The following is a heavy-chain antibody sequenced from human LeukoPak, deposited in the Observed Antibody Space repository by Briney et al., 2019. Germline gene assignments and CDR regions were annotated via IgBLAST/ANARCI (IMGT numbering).Heavy chain of an antibody. CDR2: INPSGGST. V-gene: IGHV1-46*01. J-gene: IGHJ4*01. Sequence: ASVKVSCKASGYTFTSYYMHWVRQAPGRGLEWMGFINPSGGSTSYAQKFLDRVTMTRDISTSTVYMELSSLRSEDTAVYYCARNVGSGFDYWGHGSLVTVSS. CDR1: GYTFTSYY. D-gene: IGHD2-15*01. CDR3: ARNVGSGFDY.